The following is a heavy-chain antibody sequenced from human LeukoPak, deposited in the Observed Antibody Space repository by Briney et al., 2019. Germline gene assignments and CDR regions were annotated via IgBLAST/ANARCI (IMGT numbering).Heavy chain of an antibody. CDR2: IIPIFGTA. CDR3: AREYYYDSSGYYGDAFDI. J-gene: IGHJ3*02. Sequence: SVKASCKASGGTFSSYAISWVRQAPGQGLEWMGGIIPIFGTANYAQKFQGRVAITADKSTSTAYMELSSLRSEDTAVYYCAREYYYDSSGYYGDAFDIWGQGTMVTVSS. V-gene: IGHV1-69*06. D-gene: IGHD3-22*01. CDR1: GGTFSSYA.